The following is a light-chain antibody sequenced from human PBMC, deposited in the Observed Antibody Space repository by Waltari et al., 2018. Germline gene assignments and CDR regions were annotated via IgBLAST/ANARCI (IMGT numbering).Light chain of an antibody. CDR2: AAS. V-gene: IGKV3-15*01. CDR1: QPIVDN. Sequence: ETVMTQSPATLSVSPGERVTLSCRASQPIVDNLAWYQQRPRPPPRLLIYAASTRATGVPARFSGGGSGTEFTLTISSLQSEDFAVYYCQQYRHWPLAFGGGTKVEI. CDR3: QQYRHWPLA. J-gene: IGKJ4*01.